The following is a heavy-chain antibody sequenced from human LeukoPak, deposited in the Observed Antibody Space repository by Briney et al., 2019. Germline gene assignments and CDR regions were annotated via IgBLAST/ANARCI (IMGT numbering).Heavy chain of an antibody. Sequence: SQTLSLTCAVSGGSISSGGYSWSWLRQPPGKGLEWIGYIYHSGSTYYNPSLKSRVTISVDRSKNQFSLKLSSVTAADTAVYSCARVRYKFSLDYWGQGTLVTVSS. V-gene: IGHV4-30-2*01. CDR1: GGSISSGGYS. CDR3: ARVRYKFSLDY. CDR2: IYHSGST. J-gene: IGHJ4*02. D-gene: IGHD3-9*01.